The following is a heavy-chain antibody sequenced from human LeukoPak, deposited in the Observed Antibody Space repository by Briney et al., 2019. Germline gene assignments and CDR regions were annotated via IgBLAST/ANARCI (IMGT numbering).Heavy chain of an antibody. CDR3: ARVAYGSGSLHAIDY. V-gene: IGHV7-4-1*02. J-gene: IGHJ4*02. CDR2: INTNTGNP. D-gene: IGHD3-10*01. CDR1: GYTFTSYA. Sequence: AAVKVSCKASGYTFTSYAMNWVRQAPGQGLEWMGWINTNTGNPTYAQGFTGRFVFSLDTSVSTACLQISSLKAEDTAVYYCARVAYGSGSLHAIDYWGQGTLVTVSS.